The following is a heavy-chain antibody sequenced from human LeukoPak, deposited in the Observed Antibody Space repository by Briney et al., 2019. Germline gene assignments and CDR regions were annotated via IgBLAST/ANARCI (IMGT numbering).Heavy chain of an antibody. CDR3: ANPQSRGYDYLDY. D-gene: IGHD5-12*01. J-gene: IGHJ4*02. V-gene: IGHV3-30*02. CDR1: GFIFANYG. CDR2: IWSDGSNK. Sequence: GGSLRLSCTASGFIFANYGMHWVRQAPGKGLEWVALIWSDGSNKYYVDSVKGRFTISRDDSKNTLYLQMNSLRGDDTAVYYCANPQSRGYDYLDYWGQGTLVTVSS.